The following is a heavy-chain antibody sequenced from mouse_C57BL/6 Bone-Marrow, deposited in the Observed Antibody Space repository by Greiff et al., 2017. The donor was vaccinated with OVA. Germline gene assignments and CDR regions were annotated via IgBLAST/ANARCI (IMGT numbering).Heavy chain of an antibody. V-gene: IGHV1-69*01. D-gene: IGHD4-1*01. CDR3: ALGDWDFGY. J-gene: IGHJ2*01. CDR2: IDPADSNT. Sequence: QVQLQQPGAELVMPGASVKLSCKASGYTFTSYWMHWVKQRPGQGLEWIGEIDPADSNTNYNQKFKGKSTLTVDKSSSTAYMQLSSLTSEDSAFYYCALGDWDFGYWGHGTTLTVSS. CDR1: GYTFTSYW.